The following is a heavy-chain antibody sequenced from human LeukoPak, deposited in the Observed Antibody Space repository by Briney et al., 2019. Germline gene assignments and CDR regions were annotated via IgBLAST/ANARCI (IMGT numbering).Heavy chain of an antibody. J-gene: IGHJ4*02. V-gene: IGHV3-7*01. CDR2: IKQDGSEK. CDR3: ASHSVGVLPIATFDY. CDR1: RLTFSNYW. D-gene: IGHD2-2*01. Sequence: GGSLRLSCAASRLTFSNYWMAWVRQAPGKGLEWVANIKQDGSEKYYVDSVKGRFTISRDNAKNSLFLQMNSLKDEDTAVYYCASHSVGVLPIATFDYWGQGTLVTVSS.